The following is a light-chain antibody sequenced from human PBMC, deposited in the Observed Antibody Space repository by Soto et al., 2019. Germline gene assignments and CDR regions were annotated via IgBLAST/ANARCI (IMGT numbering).Light chain of an antibody. CDR2: EVT. V-gene: IGLV2-14*01. Sequence: QSALTQPASVSGSPGQSIAISCTGSSSDVGFYNYVSWYQQHPGKVPKLIIYEVTNRPSGVSNRFSGSKSGNTASLTISGLQAEDDAYYYCCSYTTSSTRVFGSGTKVTVL. CDR1: SSDVGFYNY. J-gene: IGLJ1*01. CDR3: CSYTTSSTRV.